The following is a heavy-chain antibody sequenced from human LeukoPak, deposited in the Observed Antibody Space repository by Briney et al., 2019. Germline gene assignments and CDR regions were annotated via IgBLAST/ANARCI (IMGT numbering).Heavy chain of an antibody. V-gene: IGHV3-7*01. Sequence: GGSLRLSCAASGFTFSSYRMSWVRQPPGKVLEWVPNMQEDGGDKFYVGSVKGRFTITRANDQNSLYLQMNSLRVEDTAVYYCARVGTTDWYAWGQGTLVTASS. CDR3: ARVGTTDWYA. CDR2: MQEDGGDK. D-gene: IGHD3-9*01. J-gene: IGHJ5*02. CDR1: GFTFSSYR.